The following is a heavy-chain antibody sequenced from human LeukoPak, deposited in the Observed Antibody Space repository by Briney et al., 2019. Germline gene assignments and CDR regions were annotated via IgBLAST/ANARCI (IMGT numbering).Heavy chain of an antibody. Sequence: SETLSLTCTVSGDSISSYYWSWIQQPPGKGLEWIGYIYYSGSTSYNPSLKSRVTISVDTSKNQFSLKLSSVTAADTAVYYCARAGRGSGWPDYWGQGTLVTVSS. D-gene: IGHD6-19*01. CDR3: ARAGRGSGWPDY. CDR1: GDSISSYY. V-gene: IGHV4-59*01. CDR2: IYYSGST. J-gene: IGHJ4*02.